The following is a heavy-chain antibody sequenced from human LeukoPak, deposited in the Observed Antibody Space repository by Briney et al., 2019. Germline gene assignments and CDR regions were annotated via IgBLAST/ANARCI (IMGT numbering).Heavy chain of an antibody. Sequence: PVASVKVSCKASGYTFTSYYMHWVRQAPGQGLEWMGIINPSGGSTSYAQKFQGRVTMTRDTSTSTAYMELSSLRSEDTAVYYCARSVVVVAQFDPWGQGTLVTVSS. V-gene: IGHV1-46*01. CDR1: GYTFTSYY. D-gene: IGHD2-15*01. CDR3: ARSVVVVAQFDP. CDR2: INPSGGST. J-gene: IGHJ5*02.